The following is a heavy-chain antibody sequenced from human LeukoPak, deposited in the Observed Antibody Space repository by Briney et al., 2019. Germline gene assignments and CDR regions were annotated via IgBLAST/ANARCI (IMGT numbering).Heavy chain of an antibody. J-gene: IGHJ4*02. Sequence: SETLSLTCTVSGGSISSYYWSWIRQPPGKGLEWIGYVYYSGSTNYNPSLKSRVTISVDTSKNQFSLKLSSVTAADTAVYYCARELRYFDWFLDYWGQGTLVTVSS. CDR2: VYYSGST. CDR1: GGSISSYY. V-gene: IGHV4-59*01. CDR3: ARELRYFDWFLDY. D-gene: IGHD3-9*01.